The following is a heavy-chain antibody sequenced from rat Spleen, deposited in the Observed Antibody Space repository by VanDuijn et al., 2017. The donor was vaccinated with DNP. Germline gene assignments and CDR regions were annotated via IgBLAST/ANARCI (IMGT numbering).Heavy chain of an antibody. CDR1: GFTFSYYG. J-gene: IGHJ2*01. CDR3: ARDGGGPFDY. V-gene: IGHV5S13*01. CDR2: ITSSGGST. D-gene: IGHD1-11*01. Sequence: EVQLVESGGGVVQPGRSLKLSCAASGFTFSYYGMAWVRQPPKKGLEWVASITSSGGSTYHPDSVKGRFTISRDNAKNTLHLQMNSLRSEDTATYYCARDGGGPFDYWGQGVMVTVSS.